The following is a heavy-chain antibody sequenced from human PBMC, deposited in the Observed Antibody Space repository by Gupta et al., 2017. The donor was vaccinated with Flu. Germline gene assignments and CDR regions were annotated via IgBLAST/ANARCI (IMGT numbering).Heavy chain of an antibody. D-gene: IGHD3-3*01. CDR1: GFKFDDYT. Sequence: AASGFKFDDYTMHWVRQAPGKGLEWVSGASWNSGNIDYGDSVKGRFTMSRDNAKNSLFLQMDSLRTEDTAVYYCAKGFGWRGGVDVWGPGTTVIVTS. J-gene: IGHJ6*02. CDR2: ASWNSGNI. V-gene: IGHV3-9*01. CDR3: AKGFGWRGGVDV.